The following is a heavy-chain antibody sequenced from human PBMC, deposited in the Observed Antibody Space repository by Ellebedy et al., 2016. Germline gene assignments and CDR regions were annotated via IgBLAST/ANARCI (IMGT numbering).Heavy chain of an antibody. CDR3: ARGGRYGGNSFPD. CDR1: GFTFSSYS. CDR2: ISSSSSYI. D-gene: IGHD4-23*01. J-gene: IGHJ4*02. V-gene: IGHV3-21*01. Sequence: GESLKISXAASGFTFSSYSMNWVRQAPGKGLEWVSSISSSSSYIYYADSVKGRFTISRDNAKNSLYLQMNSLRAEDTAVYYCARGGRYGGNSFPDWGQGTLVTVSS.